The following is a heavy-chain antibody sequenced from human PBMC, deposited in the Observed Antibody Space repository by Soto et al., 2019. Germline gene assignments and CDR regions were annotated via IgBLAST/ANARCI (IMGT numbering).Heavy chain of an antibody. CDR1: GGSISSSSYY. CDR3: ARHSAVGATISDY. J-gene: IGHJ4*02. Sequence: SETLSLTCTVSGGSISSSSYYWGWIRQPPGKGLEWIGSIYYSGSTHYNPSLKSRVTISVDTSKNQFSLKLSSVTAADTAVYYCARHSAVGATISDYWGQGTLVTVSS. V-gene: IGHV4-39*01. CDR2: IYYSGST. D-gene: IGHD1-26*01.